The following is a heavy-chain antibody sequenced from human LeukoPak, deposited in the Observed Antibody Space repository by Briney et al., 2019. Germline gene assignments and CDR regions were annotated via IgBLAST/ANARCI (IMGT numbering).Heavy chain of an antibody. CDR1: GGSFSGYY. CDR3: ARHGLSRYYGMDV. Sequence: SETLSLTCAVYGGSFSGYYWNWIRQPPGKGLEWIGEINHGGTTKYSPSLKSRVTISVDTSKNHFSLKLSSVTAADTAVYYCARHGLSRYYGMDVWGQGTTVTVSS. J-gene: IGHJ6*02. V-gene: IGHV4-34*01. CDR2: INHGGTT.